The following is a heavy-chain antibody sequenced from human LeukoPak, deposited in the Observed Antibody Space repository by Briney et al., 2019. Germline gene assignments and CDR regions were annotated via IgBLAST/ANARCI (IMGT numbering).Heavy chain of an antibody. D-gene: IGHD3-10*01. CDR1: GFTFSDYY. J-gene: IGHJ6*03. Sequence: GGSLRLSCAASGFTFSDYYMSWIRQAPGKGLEWVSYISSSGSTIYYADSVKGRFTISRDNAKNSLYLQMTSLRAEDTAVYYCARVGDGTMVRGAYYYYYMDVWGKGTTVTISS. CDR2: ISSSGSTI. CDR3: ARVGDGTMVRGAYYYYYMDV. V-gene: IGHV3-11*01.